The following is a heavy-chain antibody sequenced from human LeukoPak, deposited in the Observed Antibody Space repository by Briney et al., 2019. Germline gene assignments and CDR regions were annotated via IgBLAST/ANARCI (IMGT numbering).Heavy chain of an antibody. CDR2: TKSKTDGGTT. J-gene: IGHJ4*02. CDR3: TTGDPGEY. Sequence: GGSLILSFAGSGFTFSNALMSWVRQAPGKGLGWVGRTKSKTDGGTTDYAAPVKGRFTISRDDSKNTLYLQMNSLKTADTAVYYCTTGDPGEYWGQGNLVTVSS. CDR1: GFTFSNAL. D-gene: IGHD3-10*01. V-gene: IGHV3-15*01.